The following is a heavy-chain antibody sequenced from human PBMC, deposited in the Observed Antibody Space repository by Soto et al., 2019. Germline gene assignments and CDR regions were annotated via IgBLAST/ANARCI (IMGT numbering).Heavy chain of an antibody. CDR1: GGSLSSSSYY. D-gene: IGHD1-26*01. Sequence: SETLSLTCTVSGGSLSSSSYYWGWIRQPPGKGLEWIGSIYYSGSTYYNPSLKSRVTISVDTSKNQFSLKLSSVTAADTAVYYCARLAWELLAFDYWGQGTLVTAPQ. CDR3: ARLAWELLAFDY. V-gene: IGHV4-39*01. CDR2: IYYSGST. J-gene: IGHJ4*02.